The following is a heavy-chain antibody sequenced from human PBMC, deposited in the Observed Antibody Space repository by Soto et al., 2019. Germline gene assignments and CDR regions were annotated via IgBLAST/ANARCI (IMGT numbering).Heavy chain of an antibody. D-gene: IGHD2-2*01. V-gene: IGHV4-4*02. CDR2: IYHSGST. CDR3: ARSPAAMGGYFDY. Sequence: PFETLSLTCAVSGGSISSSNWWSWVRQPPGKGLEWIGEIYHSGSTNYNPSLKSRVTISVDKSKNQFSLKLSSVTAADTAVYYCARSPAAMGGYFDYWGQGTLVTVSS. CDR1: GGSISSSNW. J-gene: IGHJ4*02.